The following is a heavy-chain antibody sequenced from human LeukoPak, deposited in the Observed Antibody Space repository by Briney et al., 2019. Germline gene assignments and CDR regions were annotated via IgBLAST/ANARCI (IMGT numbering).Heavy chain of an antibody. CDR1: GGSFSGYY. Sequence: SETLSLTCAVYGGSFSGYYWSWIRQPPGKGLEWIGYIYYSGSTNYNPSLKSRVTISVDTSKNQFSLKLRSVTAADTAVYYCVREAATDYYDSSGYYRQTEVFDAWGQGTMVTVSS. CDR2: IYYSGST. D-gene: IGHD3-22*01. V-gene: IGHV4-59*01. J-gene: IGHJ3*01. CDR3: VREAATDYYDSSGYYRQTEVFDA.